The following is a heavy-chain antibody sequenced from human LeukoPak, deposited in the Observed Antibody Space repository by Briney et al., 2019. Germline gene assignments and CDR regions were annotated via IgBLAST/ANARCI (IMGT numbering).Heavy chain of an antibody. CDR1: GGSISSSSYY. CDR3: ARDQREQFGTWIQLWLGYYFDY. D-gene: IGHD5-18*01. V-gene: IGHV4-39*07. Sequence: TSETLSLTCTVSGGSISSSSYYWGWIRQPPGKGLEWIGSIYYSGSTYYNPSLKSRVTISVDTSKNQFSLKLSAVTAADTAVYYCARDQREQFGTWIQLWLGYYFDYWGQGTLVTVSS. J-gene: IGHJ4*02. CDR2: IYYSGST.